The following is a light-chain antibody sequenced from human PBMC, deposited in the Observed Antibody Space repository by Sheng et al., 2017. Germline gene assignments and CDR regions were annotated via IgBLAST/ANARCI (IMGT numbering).Light chain of an antibody. Sequence: EILLTQSPGTLSLSPGERATLSCRASLTVNTNYVAWYQKRPGQPPRVLIYGASKRATGIPDRFSGSGSGRDFTLSISRLEPEDFAVYYCQQYGSSPWTFGHGTKVEV. J-gene: IGKJ1*01. CDR2: GAS. V-gene: IGKV3-20*01. CDR1: LTVNTNY. CDR3: QQYGSSPWT.